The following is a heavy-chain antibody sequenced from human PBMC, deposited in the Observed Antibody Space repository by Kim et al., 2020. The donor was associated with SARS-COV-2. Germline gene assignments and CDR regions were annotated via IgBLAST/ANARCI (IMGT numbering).Heavy chain of an antibody. CDR1: GFTVSSNY. V-gene: IGHV3-66*01. CDR3: ANIAARPPRYYYYYYMDV. CDR2: IYSGGST. D-gene: IGHD6-6*01. J-gene: IGHJ6*03. Sequence: GGSLRLSCAASGFTVSSNYMSWVRQAPGKGLEWVSVIYSGGSTYYADSVKGRFTISRDNSKNTLYLQMNSLRAEDTAVYYCANIAARPPRYYYYYYMDVWGKGTTVTVSS.